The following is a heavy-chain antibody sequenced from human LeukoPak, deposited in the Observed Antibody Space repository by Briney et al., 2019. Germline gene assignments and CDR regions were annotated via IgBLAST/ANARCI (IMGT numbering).Heavy chain of an antibody. D-gene: IGHD3-22*01. V-gene: IGHV3-23*01. Sequence: GGSLRLSWAASGFTLSSYGMSWVRHAAGKGLEWVSAIRGSGGSTKYADCGKGRSTTSRENSKNTLYLQMNSLRAEDTAVYYCAKARSWTPYYYDSSGYYPILYFDYWGQGTLVTVSS. J-gene: IGHJ4*02. CDR2: IRGSGGST. CDR1: GFTLSSYG. CDR3: AKARSWTPYYYDSSGYYPILYFDY.